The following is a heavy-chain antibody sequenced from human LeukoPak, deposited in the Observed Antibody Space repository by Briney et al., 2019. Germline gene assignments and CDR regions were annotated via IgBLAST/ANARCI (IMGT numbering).Heavy chain of an antibody. J-gene: IGHJ4*02. CDR2: IYYSGST. Sequence: SETLSLTRTVSGGSISSYYWSWIRQPPGKGLEWIGYIYYSGSTNYNPSLKSRVTISVDTSKNQFSLKLSSVTAADTAVYYCARHYYYGSGSYPIDYWGQGTLVTVSS. CDR1: GGSISSYY. D-gene: IGHD3-10*01. CDR3: ARHYYYGSGSYPIDY. V-gene: IGHV4-59*08.